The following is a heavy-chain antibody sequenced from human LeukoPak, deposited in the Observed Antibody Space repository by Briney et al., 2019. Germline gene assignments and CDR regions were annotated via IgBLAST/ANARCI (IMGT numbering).Heavy chain of an antibody. CDR1: GGSISDYY. J-gene: IGHJ4*02. CDR3: ARDSLTTGFDY. V-gene: IGHV4-4*07. Sequence: PSETLSLTCTVSGGSISDYYWSWIRQPAGKKLEWIGRVYPSGNTKYNPSLKSRVTLSIDTSKNQFSLKLKSVTAADTAVYYCARDSLTTGFDYWGQGTLVTVSS. D-gene: IGHD1-14*01. CDR2: VYPSGNT.